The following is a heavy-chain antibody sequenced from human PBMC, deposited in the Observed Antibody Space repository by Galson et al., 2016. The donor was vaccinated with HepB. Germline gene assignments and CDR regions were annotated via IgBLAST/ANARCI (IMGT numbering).Heavy chain of an antibody. CDR3: TRGVTGTKLIEY. J-gene: IGHJ4*02. Sequence: SVKVSCKAFGYTFSNYDTVWVRQASGQGLEWMAWMNPNSGNTGYAPNFKGRLTLTRDTSISTAYMELSGLRSEDTAVYYCTRGVTGTKLIEYWGKGTLVTVSS. V-gene: IGHV1-8*01. CDR2: MNPNSGNT. D-gene: IGHD1-7*01. CDR1: GYTFSNYD.